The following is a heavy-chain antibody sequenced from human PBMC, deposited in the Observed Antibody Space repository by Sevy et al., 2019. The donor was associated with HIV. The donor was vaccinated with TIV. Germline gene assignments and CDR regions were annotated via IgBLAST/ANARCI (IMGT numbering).Heavy chain of an antibody. J-gene: IGHJ6*02. D-gene: IGHD1-26*01. CDR1: GYTLTELS. CDR3: GTGGATALNGLDV. V-gene: IGHV1-24*01. Sequence: ASVKVSCKVSGYTLTELSMHWVRQAPGQGLEWMGGFDPEDGETIYAQKFQGRVTMTEDTSTDTAYMELSSLRSEDTAVDYCGTGGATALNGLDVWGQGTTVTVSS. CDR2: FDPEDGET.